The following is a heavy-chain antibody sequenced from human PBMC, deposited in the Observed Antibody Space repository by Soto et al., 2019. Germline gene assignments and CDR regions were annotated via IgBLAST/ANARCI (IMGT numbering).Heavy chain of an antibody. Sequence: EVRLVESGGDLVRGGGSLRLSCVGSGFLFSNYEMNWVRQAAGKGVEWLAHISTTGGHVSESDSVKGRFTISRDNTKQTLYLQMNSLRTEDTGVYYCVSQPHWARHFESWGQGTLVNVSS. CDR3: VSQPHWARHFES. CDR1: GFLFSNYE. CDR2: ISTTGGHV. J-gene: IGHJ4*02. V-gene: IGHV3-48*03. D-gene: IGHD7-27*01.